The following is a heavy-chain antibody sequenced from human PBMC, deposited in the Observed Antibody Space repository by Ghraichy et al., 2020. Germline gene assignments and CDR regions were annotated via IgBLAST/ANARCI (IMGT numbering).Heavy chain of an antibody. Sequence: GGSLRLSCAASGFTFSSYRMNWVRQAPGKGLEWVAYTSRGGSAKHYADSVKGRFTISRDNAKNTLYLQMNNLRAEVTAVYYCASRVGAGCYLYGLDVWGPGATVTVSS. CDR3: ASRVGAGCYLYGLDV. CDR2: TSRGGSAK. CDR1: GFTFSSYR. J-gene: IGHJ6*02. V-gene: IGHV3-48*04. D-gene: IGHD4/OR15-4a*01.